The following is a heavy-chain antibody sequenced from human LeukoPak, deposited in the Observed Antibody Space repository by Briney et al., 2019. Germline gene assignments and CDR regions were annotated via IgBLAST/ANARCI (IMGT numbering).Heavy chain of an antibody. D-gene: IGHD6-6*01. Sequence: SQTLSLTCTVSGGSISSGSYYWSWIRQPPGKGLEWIGEINHSGSTNYNPSLKSRFTISVDTSKNQFSLKLSSVTAADTAVYYCASGIAARFYYYYMDVWGKGTTVTVSS. CDR1: GGSISSGSYY. CDR3: ASGIAARFYYYYMDV. V-gene: IGHV4-39*07. J-gene: IGHJ6*03. CDR2: INHSGST.